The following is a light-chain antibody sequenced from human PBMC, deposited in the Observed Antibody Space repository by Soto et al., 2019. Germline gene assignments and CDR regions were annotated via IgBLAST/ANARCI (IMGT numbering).Light chain of an antibody. CDR1: QSVSSN. CDR2: GES. J-gene: IGKJ4*01. CDR3: QQYNNWPLT. V-gene: IGKV3-15*01. Sequence: EILMTQSPASLSVSPGQRPTLSCRASQSVSSNLAGYQQKRGQPPRLLIFGESTRATGIPARFSGSGSGTEFTLTISSMQSEDLAVYYCQQYNNWPLTFRGGTKVEIK.